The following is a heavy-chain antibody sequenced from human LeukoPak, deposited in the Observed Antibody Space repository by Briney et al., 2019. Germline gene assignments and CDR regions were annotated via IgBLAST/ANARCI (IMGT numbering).Heavy chain of an antibody. J-gene: IGHJ4*02. CDR2: IYTSGST. D-gene: IGHD4-17*01. Sequence: SETLSLTCSVSGGSITNYYWNWVRQPAGKGLEWIGRIYTSGSTTYNPSLKGRVTMSDDTSKNQISLNLSSVTAADTAVYYCARRSDYGAFDYWGQGTLVTVSS. CDR1: GGSITNYY. V-gene: IGHV4-4*07. CDR3: ARRSDYGAFDY.